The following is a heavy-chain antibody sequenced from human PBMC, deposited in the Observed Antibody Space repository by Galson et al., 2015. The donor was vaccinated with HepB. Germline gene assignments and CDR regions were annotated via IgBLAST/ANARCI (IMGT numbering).Heavy chain of an antibody. CDR1: GYTFISYG. D-gene: IGHD3-3*01. V-gene: IGHV1-18*01. CDR2: ISTYNGNT. Sequence: SVKVSCKASGYTFISYGISWVRQAPGQGLEWMGWISTYNGNTNYAQKLQGRVIMTTDTSTSTAYMELRSLRSDDTAVYYCARDRDSFWSGYYQDYYYGMDVWGQGTTVTVSS. CDR3: ARDRDSFWSGYYQDYYYGMDV. J-gene: IGHJ6*02.